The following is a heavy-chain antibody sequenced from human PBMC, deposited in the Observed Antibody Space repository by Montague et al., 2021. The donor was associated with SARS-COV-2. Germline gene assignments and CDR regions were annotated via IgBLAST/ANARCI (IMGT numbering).Heavy chain of an antibody. Sequence: SETLSLTCTVSGDSISTCYWAWIRQSPGKELEWIGNAYYSGRSSKNSSLKSRVTFSVETSKNQVPLNPRSVTAADTAVYFCVRADRRDPDTPHLYYYKGMDLWGQGATVTVSS. CDR1: GDSISTCY. J-gene: IGHJ6*02. D-gene: IGHD2-15*01. CDR2: AYYSGRS. CDR3: VRADRRDPDTPHLYYYKGMDL. V-gene: IGHV4-59*01.